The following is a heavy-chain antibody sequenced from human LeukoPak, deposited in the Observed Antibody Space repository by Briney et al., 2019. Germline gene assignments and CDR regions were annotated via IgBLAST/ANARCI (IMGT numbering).Heavy chain of an antibody. D-gene: IGHD6-19*01. J-gene: IGHJ4*02. Sequence: GGPLRLSCAASGFTFSSYAMSWVPQAPGKGLEWVSAISGSGGSTYYADSVKGRFTISRDNSKNTLYLQMNSLRAEDAAVYYCAKGTPQWLVSHFDYWGQGTLVTVSS. V-gene: IGHV3-23*01. CDR1: GFTFSSYA. CDR3: AKGTPQWLVSHFDY. CDR2: ISGSGGST.